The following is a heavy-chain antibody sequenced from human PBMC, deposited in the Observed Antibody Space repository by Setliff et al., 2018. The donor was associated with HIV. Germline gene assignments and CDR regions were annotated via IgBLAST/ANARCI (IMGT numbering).Heavy chain of an antibody. V-gene: IGHV1-46*01. J-gene: IGHJ4*02. CDR3: ARWYGFHSSSSVLGF. CDR1: GYTFTSYY. D-gene: IGHD6-6*01. Sequence: ASVKASCKASGYTFTSYYMHWVRQAPGQGLEWMGIINPSGGSTSYAQRFQGRVTMTRDTSTSTVYMELSSLRSEDTAVYYCARWYGFHSSSSVLGFWGQGTLVTSP. CDR2: INPSGGST.